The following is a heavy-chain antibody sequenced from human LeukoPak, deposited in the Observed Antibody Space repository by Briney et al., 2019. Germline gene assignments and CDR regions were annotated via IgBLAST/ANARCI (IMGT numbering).Heavy chain of an antibody. D-gene: IGHD2-2*01. CDR2: IYYSGST. CDR3: ARRLTQYDCFDP. Sequence: SETLSLTRTVSGGSISSGGYYWSWIRQHPGKGLEWIGYIYYSGSTYYNPSLKSRVTISVDTSKNQFSLHLNSVTPEDTAVYYCARRLTQYDCFDPWGQGILVTVSS. J-gene: IGHJ5*02. CDR1: GGSISSGGYY. V-gene: IGHV4-31*03.